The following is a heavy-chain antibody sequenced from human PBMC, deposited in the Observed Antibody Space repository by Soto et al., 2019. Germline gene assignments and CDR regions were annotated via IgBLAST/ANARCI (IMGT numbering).Heavy chain of an antibody. J-gene: IGHJ6*02. D-gene: IGHD3-10*01. CDR1: GGSFIGYY. CDR3: ARGLLWFGELLFVRRYYYGMDV. CDR2: INHSGST. V-gene: IGHV4-34*01. Sequence: NPAETLSRTCAVYGGSFIGYYCIFIRHPPFKWLEWIGEINHSGSTNYNPSLKSRVTISVDTSKNQFSLKLSSVTAADTAVYYCARGLLWFGELLFVRRYYYGMDVWGQGTTVTVSS.